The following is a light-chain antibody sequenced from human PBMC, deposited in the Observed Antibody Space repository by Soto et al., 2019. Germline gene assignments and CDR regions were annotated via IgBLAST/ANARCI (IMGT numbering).Light chain of an antibody. J-gene: IGKJ5*01. CDR2: DAS. Sequence: LTQSPPTLPSSPGERATLSCRASQRGIRWLAGYQQKPGQAPRLLIYDASYSATSSPARFNGSGSGTDVSLTISSLEAEDVAVYFCQQRSKLRPITFGQGTRLEIK. V-gene: IGKV3-11*01. CDR1: QRGIRW. CDR3: QQRSKLRPIT.